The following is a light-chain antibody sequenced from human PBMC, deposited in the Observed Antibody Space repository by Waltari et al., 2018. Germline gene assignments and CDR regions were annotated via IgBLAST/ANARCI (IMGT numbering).Light chain of an antibody. Sequence: DIQMTQSPSTLSASVGDRVTITCRASQSIGRWLAWYQHKPGTAPKLLIYRTSSLESGVPSSISGSGSGTDITLTISSLQPDDFATYYCQQNNSPPWTFGQGTKVEIK. V-gene: IGKV1-5*03. CDR1: QSIGRW. CDR2: RTS. J-gene: IGKJ1*01. CDR3: QQNNSPPWT.